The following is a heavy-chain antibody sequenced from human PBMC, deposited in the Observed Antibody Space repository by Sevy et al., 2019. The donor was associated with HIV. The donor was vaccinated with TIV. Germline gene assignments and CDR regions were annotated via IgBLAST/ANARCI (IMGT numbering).Heavy chain of an antibody. CDR2: IGWNSGSV. Sequence: SLRLSCAASGFRFEDYGMHWVRRAPGKGLEWVSGIGWNSGSVGYAVSVKGRFTISRENAKNLLYLQMNSLTSEDTALYYCAKDLLPYGSGSYPLDYWGQGTVVTVSS. D-gene: IGHD3-10*01. CDR1: GFRFEDYG. J-gene: IGHJ4*02. V-gene: IGHV3-9*01. CDR3: AKDLLPYGSGSYPLDY.